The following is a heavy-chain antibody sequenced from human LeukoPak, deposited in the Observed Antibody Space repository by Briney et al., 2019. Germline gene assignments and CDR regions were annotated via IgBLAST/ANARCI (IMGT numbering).Heavy chain of an antibody. CDR1: GFTLGSYE. J-gene: IGHJ4*02. Sequence: GGSLRLSCAASGFTLGSYEMNWVRQAPGKGLDWVSYISSSGSITYYADSVKGRFTISRDNAKNSLYLQMNSLRAEDTAVYYCVRDPCGGGSCVDYWGQGTLVTVSS. CDR3: VRDPCGGGSCVDY. CDR2: ISSSGSIT. V-gene: IGHV3-48*03. D-gene: IGHD2-15*01.